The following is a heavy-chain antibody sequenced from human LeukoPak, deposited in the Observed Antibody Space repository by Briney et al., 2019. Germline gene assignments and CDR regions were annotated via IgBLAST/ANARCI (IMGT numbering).Heavy chain of an antibody. V-gene: IGHV1-46*01. CDR2: VRPTGIIT. Sequence: GASVKVSCKTPGYIFGTDYFHWVRQAPGQGLEWIGVVRPTGIITSYAQKFQGRVTMTRETSTNTVYMELHGLASDDTAVYYCARDNSYWSFDYWGQGTLVTVSS. J-gene: IGHJ4*02. CDR1: GYIFGTDY. CDR3: ARDNSYWSFDY. D-gene: IGHD3-10*01.